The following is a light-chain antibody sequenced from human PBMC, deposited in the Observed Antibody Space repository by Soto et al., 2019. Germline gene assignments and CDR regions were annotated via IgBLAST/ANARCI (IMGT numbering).Light chain of an antibody. CDR3: QQYNSYPLT. CDR1: QSISSL. CDR2: KAS. J-gene: IGKJ5*01. Sequence: DIQMTQSPSTLSASVGDRVTITCRASQSISSLLDWYQQKPGRAPTLLIYKASTLESGVPSRFSGSGSGTEFSLTISSLQPDDSATYYCQQYNSYPLTFGQGTRLEIK. V-gene: IGKV1-5*03.